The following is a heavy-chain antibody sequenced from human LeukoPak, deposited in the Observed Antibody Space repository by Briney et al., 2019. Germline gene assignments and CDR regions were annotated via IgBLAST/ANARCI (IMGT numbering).Heavy chain of an antibody. CDR3: ARTIPFYHGMDV. D-gene: IGHD2-2*02. J-gene: IGHJ6*02. Sequence: GGSLRLSCAASGFTFSSPWMHWVRQAPGKGLEWVSRIDSAGSSTSYVDSVQGRFTISRDNSKNTVHLQMNGLRAGDTAVYYCARTIPFYHGMDVWGQGTTVIVSS. CDR2: IDSAGSST. CDR1: GFTFSSPW. V-gene: IGHV3-74*01.